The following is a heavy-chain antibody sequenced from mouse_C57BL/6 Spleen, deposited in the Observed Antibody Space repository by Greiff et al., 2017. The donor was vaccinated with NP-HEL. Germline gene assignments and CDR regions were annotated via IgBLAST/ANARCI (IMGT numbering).Heavy chain of an antibody. J-gene: IGHJ2*01. D-gene: IGHD2-4*01. V-gene: IGHV3-6*01. CDR2: ISYDGSN. CDR3: ARALYYDYDGTGYFDY. CDR1: GYSITSGYY. Sequence: EVKLVESGPGLVKPSQSLSLTCSVTGYSITSGYYWNWIRQFPGNKLEWMGYISYDGSNNYNPSLKNRISITRDTSKNQFFLKLNSVTTEDTATYYCARALYYDYDGTGYFDYWGQGTTLTVSS.